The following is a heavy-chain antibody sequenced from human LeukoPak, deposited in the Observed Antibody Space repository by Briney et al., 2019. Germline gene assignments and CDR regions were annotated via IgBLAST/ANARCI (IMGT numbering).Heavy chain of an antibody. CDR2: ISSNGGST. CDR1: GFTFSSYA. Sequence: GGSLRLSCSASGFTFSSYAMHWVRQAPGKGLEYVSAISSNGGSTYYADSVKGRFTISRDNSKNTLYLQMSSLRAEDTAVYYCVKDAVTMVRGYYFDYWGQGPLVTVSS. CDR3: VKDAVTMVRGYYFDY. V-gene: IGHV3-64D*06. J-gene: IGHJ4*02. D-gene: IGHD3-10*01.